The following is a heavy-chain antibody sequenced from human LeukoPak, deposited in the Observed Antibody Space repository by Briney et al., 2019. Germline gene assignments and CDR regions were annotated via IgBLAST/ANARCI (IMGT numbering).Heavy chain of an antibody. CDR1: GDSINSGSYY. CDR3: MRHRRGGLRQPLDR. J-gene: IGHJ3*01. CDR2: FLYIESP. D-gene: IGHD4-17*01. Sequence: SETLSLTCAVSGDSINSGSYYWGWIRQSPGKGLEWIGSFLYIESPYYNPSLKSRVTISVDTTHNQFSLSLSSLTAADTRLYYCMRHRRGGLRQPLDRWGQGTKVAASS. V-gene: IGHV4-39*01.